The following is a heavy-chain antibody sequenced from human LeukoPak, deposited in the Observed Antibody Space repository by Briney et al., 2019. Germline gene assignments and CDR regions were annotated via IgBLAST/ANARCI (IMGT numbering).Heavy chain of an antibody. CDR1: GGSFSGYY. CDR2: INHSGST. V-gene: IGHV4-34*01. J-gene: IGHJ3*02. Sequence: PSETLSLTCAVYGGSFSGYYWSWIRQPPGKGLEWIGEINHSGSTNYNPSLKSRVTISVDTSKNQFSLRLSSETAADTAVYYCARVPYSSSWYFAFDIWGQGTMVTVSS. CDR3: ARVPYSSSWYFAFDI. D-gene: IGHD6-13*01.